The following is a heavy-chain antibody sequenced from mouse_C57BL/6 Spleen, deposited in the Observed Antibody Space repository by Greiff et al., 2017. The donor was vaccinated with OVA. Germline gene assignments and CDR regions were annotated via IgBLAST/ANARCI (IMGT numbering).Heavy chain of an antibody. CDR3: ARGYGGSHWYFDV. Sequence: VQLQQPGAELVRPGSSVKLSCKASGYTFTSYWMHWVKQRPIQGLEWIGNIDPSDSETHYNQKFKDKATLTVDKSSSTAYMQLSSLTSEDSAVYYCARGYGGSHWYFDVWGTGTTVTVSS. CDR2: IDPSDSET. J-gene: IGHJ1*03. V-gene: IGHV1-52*01. CDR1: GYTFTSYW. D-gene: IGHD1-1*01.